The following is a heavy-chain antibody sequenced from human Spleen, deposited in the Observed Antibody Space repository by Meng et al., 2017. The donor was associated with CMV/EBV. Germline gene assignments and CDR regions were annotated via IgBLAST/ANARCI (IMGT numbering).Heavy chain of an antibody. CDR2: TYSGDSGT. CDR1: GFSVSSDY. J-gene: IGHJ6*02. CDR3: AKDTLKKEGGSGGDYYYSGMDV. Sequence: GESLKISCAASGFSVSSDYMNWVRQAPGKGLEWVSVTYSGDSGTFYADSVKGRFTISRDNSKNTLYLQMNSLRAEDTAVYYCAKDTLKKEGGSGGDYYYSGMDVWGQGTTVTVSS. D-gene: IGHD2-15*01. V-gene: IGHV3-23*03.